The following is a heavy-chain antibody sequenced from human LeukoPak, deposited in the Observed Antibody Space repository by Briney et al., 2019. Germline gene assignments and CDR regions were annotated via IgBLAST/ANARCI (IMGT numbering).Heavy chain of an antibody. J-gene: IGHJ3*02. CDR3: AKDTDSGSYYIGGDAFDI. Sequence: QPGRSLRLSCAASGFTFDDYAMHWVRQAPGKGLEWVSGISWNSGSIGYADSVKGRFTISRDNAKNSLYLQMNSLRAEDTALYYCAKDTDSGSYYIGGDAFDIWGQGTMVTVSS. CDR2: ISWNSGSI. D-gene: IGHD1-26*01. V-gene: IGHV3-9*01. CDR1: GFTFDDYA.